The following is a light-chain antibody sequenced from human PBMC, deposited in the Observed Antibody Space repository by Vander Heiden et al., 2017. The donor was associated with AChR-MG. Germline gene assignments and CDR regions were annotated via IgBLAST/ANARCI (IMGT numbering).Light chain of an antibody. V-gene: IGKV3-11*01. CDR1: QSVSTY. CDR3: QQRGSWPIT. Sequence: EIVLPQSPATLSLSPGERATLSCRASQSVSTYLAWYQQKPGQTPRLLIYDVSTRATGIPARFSGSGSGTDFTLTISTLEPEDFAVYYCQQRGSWPITFGQGTRLEIK. J-gene: IGKJ5*01. CDR2: DVS.